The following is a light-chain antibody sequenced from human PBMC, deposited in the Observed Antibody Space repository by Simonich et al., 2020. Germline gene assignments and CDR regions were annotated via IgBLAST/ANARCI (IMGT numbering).Light chain of an antibody. V-gene: IGLV2-23*01. CDR3: CSYAGSSTWV. Sequence: QSALTQPASVSGSPGQSIPISCTGTSSEVGSYNLVSWYQQHPGKAPQLMIYECSKRPVGVSYRFSGSKAGNTAALTIAGLQAEDEADYYCCSYAGSSTWVFGGGTKLTVL. CDR1: SSEVGSYNL. CDR2: ECS. J-gene: IGLJ3*02.